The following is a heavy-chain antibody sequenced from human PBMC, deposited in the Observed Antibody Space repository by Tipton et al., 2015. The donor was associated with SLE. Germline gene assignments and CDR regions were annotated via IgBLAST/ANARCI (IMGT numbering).Heavy chain of an antibody. D-gene: IGHD3-16*01. J-gene: IGHJ4*02. V-gene: IGHV4-59*01. CDR1: GGSISSYN. CDR2: IDNSGST. Sequence: TLSLTCTVSGGSISSYNWSWIRQPPGKGLEYIGYIDNSGSTNYNPSLKSRVTISIDTSKNQFSLKLSSVTAADTAVYYCARVALGGVDYWGQGTLVTVSS. CDR3: ARVALGGVDY.